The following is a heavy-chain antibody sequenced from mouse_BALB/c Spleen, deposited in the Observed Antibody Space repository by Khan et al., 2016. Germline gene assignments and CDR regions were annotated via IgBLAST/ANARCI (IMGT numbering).Heavy chain of an antibody. Sequence: QVQLQQSGTELPRPGASVKLSCKASGYTFTDYYLHWVKQRTGQGLEWIGEIFPGSGSTYYNEKFKGKASLTADTSSSPAYMQLSSLTSEDSADYYCARSYYGYIAMDYWGHGASDTVSS. V-gene: IGHV1-77*01. J-gene: IGHJ4*01. CDR3: ARSYYGYIAMDY. D-gene: IGHD1-2*01. CDR2: IFPGSGST. CDR1: GYTFTDYY.